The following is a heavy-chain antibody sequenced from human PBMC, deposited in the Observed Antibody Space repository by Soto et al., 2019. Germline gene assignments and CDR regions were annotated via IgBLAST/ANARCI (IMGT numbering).Heavy chain of an antibody. CDR3: ARGRDGGAAI. V-gene: IGHV4-34*01. J-gene: IGHJ4*02. CDR1: GGSFSGYY. D-gene: IGHD4-17*01. CDR2: INPTGNT. Sequence: QVQLQQWGAGLLKPSETLSLTCAVYGGSFSGYYWSWIRQPPGKGLEWIGEINPTGNTNYTPSLKSRVTMSGDTRKNPFSLKMTSVTAADTAVYYCARGRDGGAAIWGQGTLVTVSS.